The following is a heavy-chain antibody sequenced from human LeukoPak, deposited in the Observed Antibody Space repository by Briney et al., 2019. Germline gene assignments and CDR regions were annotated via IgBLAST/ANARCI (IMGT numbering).Heavy chain of an antibody. CDR3: ALSAEKQLVYFDF. Sequence: ASVKVSCKASRDTFSNYDVTWVRQAPGQGLEWMGRIIPVFDTAKYAQNFQGRVTMTTDESSSTAYMELYSLRSEDTAVYYCALSAEKQLVYFDFGGQGTLVTVST. J-gene: IGHJ4*02. D-gene: IGHD6-13*01. CDR2: IIPVFDTA. CDR1: RDTFSNYD. V-gene: IGHV1-69*05.